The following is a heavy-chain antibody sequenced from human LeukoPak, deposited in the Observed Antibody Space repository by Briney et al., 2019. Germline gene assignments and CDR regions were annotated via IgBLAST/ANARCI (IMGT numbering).Heavy chain of an antibody. J-gene: IGHJ6*03. V-gene: IGHV4-59*01. CDR3: ARDLGYSYPADYYYMDV. Sequence: SETLSLTCTVSGGSISSYYWSWIRQPPGKGLEWIGYIYYSGSTNYNPSLKSRVTISVDTSKNQFSLKLSPVTAADTAVYYCARDLGYSYPADYYYMDVWGKGTTVTVSS. CDR1: GGSISSYY. CDR2: IYYSGST. D-gene: IGHD5-18*01.